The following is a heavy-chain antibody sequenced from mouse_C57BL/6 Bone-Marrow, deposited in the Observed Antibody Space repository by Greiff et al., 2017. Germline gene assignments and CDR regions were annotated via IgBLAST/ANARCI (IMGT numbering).Heavy chain of an antibody. D-gene: IGHD1-1*02. Sequence: QVQLQQSGPELVKPGASVKISCKASGYAFSSSWMNWVKQRPGKGLEWIGRIYPGDGDTNYNGKFKGKATLTADKSSSTAYMQRSSLTSEDSAVYFCARGLSLFAYWGQGTLVTVSA. J-gene: IGHJ3*01. V-gene: IGHV1-82*01. CDR1: GYAFSSSW. CDR3: ARGLSLFAY. CDR2: IYPGDGDT.